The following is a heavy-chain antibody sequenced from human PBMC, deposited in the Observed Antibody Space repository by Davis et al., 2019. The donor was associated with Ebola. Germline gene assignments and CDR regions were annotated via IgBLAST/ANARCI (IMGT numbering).Heavy chain of an antibody. CDR2: ISWNSGSI. Sequence: SLKISCAASGFTFDDYAMHWVRQAPGKGLEWVSGISWNSGSIGYADSVKGRFTISRDNAKNSLYLQMNSLRAEDTAVYYCARDNGYYDFWSGYYTERYGMDVWGQGTTVTVSS. CDR3: ARDNGYYDFWSGYYTERYGMDV. CDR1: GFTFDDYA. D-gene: IGHD3-3*01. V-gene: IGHV3-9*01. J-gene: IGHJ6*02.